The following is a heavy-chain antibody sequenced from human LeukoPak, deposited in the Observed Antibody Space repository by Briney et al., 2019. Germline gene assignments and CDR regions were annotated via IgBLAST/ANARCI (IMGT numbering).Heavy chain of an antibody. CDR3: ARGVGESLYGMDV. Sequence: SETLSLTCTVSGGSISDYYWSWIRQPAGKGLEWIGRILTSGSTNYNPSLQSRVTMSVDTSNNQFSLKLNSVTAADTAVYYCARGVGESLYGMDVWGQGTTVTVSS. CDR1: GGSISDYY. CDR2: ILTSGST. V-gene: IGHV4-4*07. D-gene: IGHD3-10*01. J-gene: IGHJ6*02.